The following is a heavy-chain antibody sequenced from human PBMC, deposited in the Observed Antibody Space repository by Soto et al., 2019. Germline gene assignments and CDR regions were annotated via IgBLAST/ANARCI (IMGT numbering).Heavy chain of an antibody. D-gene: IGHD2-15*01. Sequence: SVKVSCKASGGTFSSYAISWVRQAPGQGLEWMGGIIPIFGTANYAQKFQGRVTITADESTSTAYMELSSLRSEDTAVYYCATVVVAAKRLYYYYGMDVWGQGTTVTVSS. CDR1: GGTFSSYA. J-gene: IGHJ6*02. V-gene: IGHV1-69*13. CDR2: IIPIFGTA. CDR3: ATVVVAAKRLYYYYGMDV.